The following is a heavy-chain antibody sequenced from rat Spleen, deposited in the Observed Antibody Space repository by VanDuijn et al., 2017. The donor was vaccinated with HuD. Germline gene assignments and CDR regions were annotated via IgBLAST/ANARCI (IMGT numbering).Heavy chain of an antibody. Sequence: QVQLKESGPGLVQPSQTLSLTCTVSGFSLTVSSVSWVRQPPGKGLEWMGVIWGDGSTTYNSALKSRLSISRDTSKSQVFLKMNNLQTEDTAMYFCARDWYFDFWGPGTLVTVSS. J-gene: IGHJ1*01. CDR1: GFSLTVSS. CDR2: IWGDGST. V-gene: IGHV2-1*01. CDR3: ARDWYFDF.